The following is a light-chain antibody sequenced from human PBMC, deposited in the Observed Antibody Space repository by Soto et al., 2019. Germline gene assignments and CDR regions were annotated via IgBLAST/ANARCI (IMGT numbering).Light chain of an antibody. V-gene: IGKV3-15*01. CDR2: GAS. Sequence: EIVMTQSPATLSVSPGERATLSCRASQSVSSNLAWSQQKPGQAPSLLIYGASTRATGIPARFSGSGSGTDFTLTISSLKSEDFAVYYCQQYNNWPRTFGQGTKVEIK. J-gene: IGKJ1*01. CDR1: QSVSSN. CDR3: QQYNNWPRT.